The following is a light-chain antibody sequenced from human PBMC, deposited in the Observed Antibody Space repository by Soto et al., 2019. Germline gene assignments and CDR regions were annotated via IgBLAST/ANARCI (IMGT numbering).Light chain of an antibody. V-gene: IGKV3-20*01. CDR2: GAS. Sequence: EIVFTQSPGTLSFSPGERATLSCRASQSVNSNYLAWYQQKPGQAPRLLIYGASSRATGIPDRFSGSGSGTGFTLTITRLEPEDFAVFYCQQYGSSPLTFGGGTKVDIK. CDR1: QSVNSNY. CDR3: QQYGSSPLT. J-gene: IGKJ4*01.